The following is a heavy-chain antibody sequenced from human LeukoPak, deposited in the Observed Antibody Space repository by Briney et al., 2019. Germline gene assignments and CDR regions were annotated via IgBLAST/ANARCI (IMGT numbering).Heavy chain of an antibody. V-gene: IGHV4-31*03. J-gene: IGHJ5*02. Sequence: PSQTLSLTCTVSGGSISSGSYYWSWIRQHPGKGLEWIGYIYYSGSTYYNPSLKSRVTISVDTSKNQFSLKLSSVTAADTAVYYCARVSYSSSWYGDNWFDPWGQGTLVTVSS. CDR3: ARVSYSSSWYGDNWFDP. D-gene: IGHD6-13*01. CDR2: IYYSGST. CDR1: GGSISSGSYY.